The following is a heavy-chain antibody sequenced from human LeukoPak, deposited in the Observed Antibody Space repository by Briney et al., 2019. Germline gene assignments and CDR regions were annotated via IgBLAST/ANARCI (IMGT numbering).Heavy chain of an antibody. D-gene: IGHD3-10*01. CDR1: GFTFHDYA. V-gene: IGHV3-9*01. CDR2: ISRNSGSI. CDR3: AKDWVGYGSGSFDY. Sequence: GGSLRLSCAASGFTFHDYAMHWVQQAPGKGLEWVSGISRNSGSIGYADSVKGRFTISRDNAKNSLYLQMNSLRAEDTALYYCAKDWVGYGSGSFDYWGQGTLVTVSS. J-gene: IGHJ4*02.